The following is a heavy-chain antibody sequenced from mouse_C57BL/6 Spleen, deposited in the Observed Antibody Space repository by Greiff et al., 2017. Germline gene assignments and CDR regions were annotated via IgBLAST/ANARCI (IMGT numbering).Heavy chain of an antibody. CDR3: ASKRTGTPFDY. D-gene: IGHD4-1*01. CDR1: GYTFTDYN. Sequence: VQLQQSGPELVKPGASVKMSCKASGYTFTDYNMHWVKQSHGKSLEWIGYINPNNGGTSYNQKFKGKATLTVNKSSSTAYIELRSLTSEDSAVYYCASKRTGTPFDYWGQGTTLTVSS. CDR2: INPNNGGT. J-gene: IGHJ2*01. V-gene: IGHV1-22*01.